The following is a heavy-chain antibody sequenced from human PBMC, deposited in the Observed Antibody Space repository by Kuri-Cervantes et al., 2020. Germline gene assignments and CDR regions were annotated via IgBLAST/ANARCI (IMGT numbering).Heavy chain of an antibody. Sequence: SETLSLTCAVYGGSFSGYYWSWIRQPPGKGLEWIGYIYYSGSTNYNPSLKSRVTISVDTSKNQFSLKLSSVTAADTAVYYCARDGVEMAFGGYFDLWGRGTLVTVSS. CDR3: ARDGVEMAFGGYFDL. J-gene: IGHJ2*01. V-gene: IGHV4-59*01. CDR1: GGSFSGYY. D-gene: IGHD5-24*01. CDR2: IYYSGST.